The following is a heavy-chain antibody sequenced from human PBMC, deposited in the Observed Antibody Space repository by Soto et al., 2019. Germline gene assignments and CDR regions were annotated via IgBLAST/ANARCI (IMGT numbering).Heavy chain of an antibody. Sequence: QVQLQESGPGLVKPSETLSLTCTVSGGSISSYYWSWIRQPPGKGLEWIGYIYYSGSTNYNPSLKSRLPISMDTSKNQFSLKLTSVTAADTAVYYCASEPSSGYVGYLNYWGQGTLVTVSS. J-gene: IGHJ4*02. CDR1: GGSISSYY. CDR3: ASEPSSGYVGYLNY. CDR2: IYYSGST. D-gene: IGHD6-25*01. V-gene: IGHV4-59*08.